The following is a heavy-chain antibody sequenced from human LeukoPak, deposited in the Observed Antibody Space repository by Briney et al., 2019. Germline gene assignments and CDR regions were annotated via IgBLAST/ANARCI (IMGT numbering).Heavy chain of an antibody. Sequence: GASVTVSCKASGGTFSSYAISWVRQAPGQGLEWMGGIIPIFGTANYAQKFQGRVTITADESTSTAYMELSSLRSEDTAVYYCARSIAAAGKNWFDPWGQGTLVTVSS. CDR2: IIPIFGTA. V-gene: IGHV1-69*01. CDR3: ARSIAAAGKNWFDP. D-gene: IGHD6-13*01. CDR1: GGTFSSYA. J-gene: IGHJ5*02.